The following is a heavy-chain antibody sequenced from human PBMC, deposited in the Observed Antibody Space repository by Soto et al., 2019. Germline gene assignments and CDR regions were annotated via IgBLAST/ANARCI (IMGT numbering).Heavy chain of an antibody. J-gene: IGHJ5*02. CDR3: ERDGPSPQYYDFWSGPWLPNWFGP. CDR2: IWYDGSNK. Sequence: GGSLRLSCAASGFTFSSFGIHWVRQAPGKGLEWAAGIWYDGSNKYYADSVKGRFTISRDNSKNTLYLQVSGCRAGDQDVCYCERDGPSPQYYDFWSGPWLPNWFGPWGQGTLVTVAS. CDR1: GFTFSSFG. D-gene: IGHD3-3*01. V-gene: IGHV3-33*01.